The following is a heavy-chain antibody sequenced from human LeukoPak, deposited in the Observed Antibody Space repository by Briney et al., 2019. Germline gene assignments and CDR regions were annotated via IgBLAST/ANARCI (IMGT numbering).Heavy chain of an antibody. CDR1: GGTFISYA. V-gene: IGHV1-69*10. CDR2: IIPIFGIS. CDR3: ARGGSSSSMHWFDP. Sequence: SVTVSFKASGGTFISYAISWVRQAGGQGLEWMGWIIPIFGISNYAQKFQGGVTITADKSTSTAYMELSSLRSEDTAVYYCARGGSSSSMHWFDPWGQGTLVTVSS. J-gene: IGHJ5*02. D-gene: IGHD6-6*01.